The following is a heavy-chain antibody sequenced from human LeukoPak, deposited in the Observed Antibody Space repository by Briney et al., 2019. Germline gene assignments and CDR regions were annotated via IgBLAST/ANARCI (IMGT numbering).Heavy chain of an antibody. Sequence: ASVKVSCKASGYTFISYDINWVRQATGQGLEWMGWMNPDSGDTGYAQKFQGRVTMTRDASISTAYMELSRLRSDDTAVYYCARVGRVAVAGSDSLYYYYMDVWGKGTTVTVSS. J-gene: IGHJ6*03. D-gene: IGHD6-19*01. CDR2: MNPDSGDT. CDR3: ARVGRVAVAGSDSLYYYYMDV. V-gene: IGHV1-8*02. CDR1: GYTFISYD.